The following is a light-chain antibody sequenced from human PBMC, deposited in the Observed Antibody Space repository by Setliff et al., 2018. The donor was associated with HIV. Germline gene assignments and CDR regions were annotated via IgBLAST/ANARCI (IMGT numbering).Light chain of an antibody. V-gene: IGLV2-23*02. J-gene: IGLJ1*01. CDR2: DVS. CDR3: RSYAGSSTFV. CDR1: GSDVGGYNY. Sequence: QSVLTQPASVSGSPGQSITISCTGTGSDVGGYNYVSWYQQHPGKAPKLMIYDVSKRPSGVSNRFSGSKSGNTASLTISGLQAEDEADYYCRSYAGSSTFVFGTGTKVTVL.